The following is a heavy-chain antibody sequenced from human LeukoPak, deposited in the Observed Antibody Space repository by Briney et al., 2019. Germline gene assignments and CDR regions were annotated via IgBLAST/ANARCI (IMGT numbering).Heavy chain of an antibody. J-gene: IGHJ4*02. CDR3: ARGAVGATYFDH. D-gene: IGHD1-26*01. Sequence: SETLSLTCSVSGGSVTSGNYYWSWIRQPPGKGLEWIGYVHHSGSTSYKPSLKSRVTISIDTSKNHFSLKLRSVTAADTAVYYCARGAVGATYFDHWGQGILVTVSS. CDR2: VHHSGST. CDR1: GGSVTSGNYY. V-gene: IGHV4-61*03.